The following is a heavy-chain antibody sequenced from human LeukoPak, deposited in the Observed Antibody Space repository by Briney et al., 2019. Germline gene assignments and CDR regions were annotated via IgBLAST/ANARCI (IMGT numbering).Heavy chain of an antibody. D-gene: IGHD1-20*01. CDR3: ARTKYNWNPDFDY. CDR2: IYYSGST. Sequence: SETLSLTCAVSGGSISSGGYSWSWIRQPPGKGLEWIGYIYYSGSTYYNPSLKSRVTISVDTSKNQFSLKLSSVTAADTAVYYCARTKYNWNPDFDYWGQGTLVTVSS. J-gene: IGHJ4*02. V-gene: IGHV4-30-4*07. CDR1: GGSISSGGYS.